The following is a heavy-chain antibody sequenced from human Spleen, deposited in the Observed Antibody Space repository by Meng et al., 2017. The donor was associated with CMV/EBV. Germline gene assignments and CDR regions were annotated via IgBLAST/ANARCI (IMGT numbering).Heavy chain of an antibody. CDR3: ARGGYCSSTSCYSPFDY. Sequence: SETLSLTCAVYGGSFSGYYWSWIRQPPGKGLEWIGEINHSGNTNYNPSLKSRVTISVDTSKNQFSLKLSSVTAADTAVYYCARGGYCSSTSCYSPFDYWGQGTLVTVSS. CDR2: INHSGNT. D-gene: IGHD2-2*02. CDR1: GGSFSGYY. J-gene: IGHJ4*02. V-gene: IGHV4-34*01.